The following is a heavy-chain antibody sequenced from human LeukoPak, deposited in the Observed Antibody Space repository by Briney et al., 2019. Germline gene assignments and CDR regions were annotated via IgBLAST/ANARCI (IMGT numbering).Heavy chain of an antibody. Sequence: GRSLRLSCAASGFTFSSYAMHWVRQAPGKGLEWVAVISYDGSNKYYADSVKGRFTISRDNSKNTLYLQMNSLRAEDTAVYYCARDSPCDNCYGSLDYWGQGTLVTVSS. D-gene: IGHD2-2*01. J-gene: IGHJ4*02. CDR2: ISYDGSNK. CDR1: GFTFSSYA. V-gene: IGHV3-30-3*01. CDR3: ARDSPCDNCYGSLDY.